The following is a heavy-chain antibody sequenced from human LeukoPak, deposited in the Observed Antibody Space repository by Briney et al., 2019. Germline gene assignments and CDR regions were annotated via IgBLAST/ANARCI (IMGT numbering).Heavy chain of an antibody. V-gene: IGHV1-2*02. D-gene: IGHD2-2*01. Sequence: ASVKVSCKASGYTFTGYYMHWVRQAPGQGLEWMGWINPNSGGKNYAQKFQGRVTMTRDTSISPAYMELSRLRSDDTAVYYCARDVEEYCSSTSCYIVDYWGQGTLVTVSS. CDR1: GYTFTGYY. CDR3: ARDVEEYCSSTSCYIVDY. CDR2: INPNSGGK. J-gene: IGHJ4*02.